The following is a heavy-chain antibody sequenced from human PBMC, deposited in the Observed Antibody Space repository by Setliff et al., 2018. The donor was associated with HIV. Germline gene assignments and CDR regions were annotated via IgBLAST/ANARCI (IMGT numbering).Heavy chain of an antibody. CDR3: APDGGSSWPFDF. D-gene: IGHD6-13*01. V-gene: IGHV4-61*02. CDR1: GGSISSGSYY. Sequence: PSETLSLTCTVSGGSISSGSYYWNWIRQPAGKGLEWIGRIYTSGSTNYNPSLKSRVTISVDTSKNQFSLKLSSVTAADTAVYYCAPDGGSSWPFDFWGQGTLVTVSS. CDR2: IYTSGST. J-gene: IGHJ4*02.